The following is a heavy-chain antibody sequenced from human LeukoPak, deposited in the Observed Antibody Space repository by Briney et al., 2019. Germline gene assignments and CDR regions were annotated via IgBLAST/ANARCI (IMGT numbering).Heavy chain of an antibody. V-gene: IGHV3-23*01. J-gene: IGHJ3*02. CDR2: ISTSGGST. Sequence: PGGSLRLSCAAAGFSFSSFAMSWVRQAQGKGLEWASGISTSGGSTYYADSVKGRFTISRDNSKNTLYVQMSSLRAEDTAEYYCAKSRGAINDVFDIWGQGTMVTVSA. D-gene: IGHD3-22*01. CDR1: GFSFSSFA. CDR3: AKSRGAINDVFDI.